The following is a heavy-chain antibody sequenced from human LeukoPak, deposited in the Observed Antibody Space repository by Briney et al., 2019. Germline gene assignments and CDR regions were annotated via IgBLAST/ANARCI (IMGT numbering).Heavy chain of an antibody. CDR3: ARALGIAAMDV. CDR1: GFTFSSYG. D-gene: IGHD6-25*01. J-gene: IGHJ6*02. CDR2: IWYDGSNK. Sequence: PGGSLRLSCAASGFTFSSYGMHWVRQAPGKGLEWVAVIWYDGSNKYYADSVKGRFTISRDNSKNTLYLQMNSLRAEDTAVYYCARALGIAAMDVWGQGTTVTVSS. V-gene: IGHV3-33*01.